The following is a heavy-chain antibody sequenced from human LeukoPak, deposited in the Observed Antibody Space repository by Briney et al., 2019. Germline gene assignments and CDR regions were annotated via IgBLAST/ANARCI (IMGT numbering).Heavy chain of an antibody. V-gene: IGHV3-23*01. J-gene: IGHJ4*02. Sequence: GGSLRLSCATSGLTFTGSAMSWVRQAPGKGLEWASAISGSGDNTYYADSVKGRFTISRDNSKKTLYLQLDSLRVEDTAVYFCAKDAGDYWGQGTLVTVSS. CDR3: AKDAGDY. CDR1: GLTFTGSA. CDR2: ISGSGDNT.